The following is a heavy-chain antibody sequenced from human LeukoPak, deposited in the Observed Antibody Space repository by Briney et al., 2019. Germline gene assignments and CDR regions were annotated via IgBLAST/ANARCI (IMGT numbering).Heavy chain of an antibody. CDR1: GGSLSGYY. V-gene: IGHV4-34*01. D-gene: IGHD4-17*01. CDR3: ARDVVPRDYGDTLNAYDL. CDR2: IHHDGRT. Sequence: SETLSLTCAVSGGSLSGYYWSWIRQSPGKGLEWMGDIHHDGRTKYKSSFKSRITIFLVSSKNEVSLRLSPVTPAATALYFCARDVVPRDYGDTLNAYDLWGQGTMVTVS. J-gene: IGHJ3*01.